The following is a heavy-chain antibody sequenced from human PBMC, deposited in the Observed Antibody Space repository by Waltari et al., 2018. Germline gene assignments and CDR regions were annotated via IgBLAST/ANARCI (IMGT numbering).Heavy chain of an antibody. D-gene: IGHD1-26*01. J-gene: IGHJ5*02. CDR1: GGSISSYY. Sequence: QVQLQESGPGLVKPSETLSLTCTVSGGSISSYYWSWIRQPPGKGQEWIGYIYYSGSTNYNPSLKSRVTISVDTSKNQFSLKLSSVTAADTAVYYCARVIVGARADWFDPWGQGTLVTVSS. CDR2: IYYSGST. CDR3: ARVIVGARADWFDP. V-gene: IGHV4-59*01.